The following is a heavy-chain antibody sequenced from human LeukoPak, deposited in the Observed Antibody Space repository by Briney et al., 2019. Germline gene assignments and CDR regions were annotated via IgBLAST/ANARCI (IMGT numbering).Heavy chain of an antibody. D-gene: IGHD6-19*01. V-gene: IGHV4-61*02. Sequence: PSQTLSLTCTVSGGSISSGSYCWSWIRQPAGKGLEWIGRIYTSGSTNYNPSLKSRVTISVDTSKNQFSLKLSSVTAADTAVYYCAGAQAESGWYRYWGQGTLVTVSS. CDR2: IYTSGST. CDR1: GGSISSGSYC. CDR3: AGAQAESGWYRY. J-gene: IGHJ4*02.